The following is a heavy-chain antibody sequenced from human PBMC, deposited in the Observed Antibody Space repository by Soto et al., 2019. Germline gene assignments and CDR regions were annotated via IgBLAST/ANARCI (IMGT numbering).Heavy chain of an antibody. Sequence: VQLVQSGAEVKKPGSSVKVSCKVSGGTISNYAIDWVRLAPGHGLEWMGGIVPIFGTTYNTQKFQGRATIIADDSTTTAYLEMSSLRSEDTAIYYCARVEAVAGLYNYHGLDVWGQGTAVTVSS. D-gene: IGHD6-19*01. CDR2: IVPIFGTT. CDR1: GGTISNYA. CDR3: ARVEAVAGLYNYHGLDV. J-gene: IGHJ6*02. V-gene: IGHV1-69*12.